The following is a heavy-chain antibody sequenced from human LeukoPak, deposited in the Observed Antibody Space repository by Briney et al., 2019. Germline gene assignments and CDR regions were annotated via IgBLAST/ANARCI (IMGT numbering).Heavy chain of an antibody. D-gene: IGHD1-26*01. Sequence: GGSLRLSCTASGFFFSDYTMNWIRQAPGKGLEWVSSISSSSTLISYADPVKGRFTISRDNAKNSMYLQMNSLRAEDTAVYYCARVTYRVSPSPFDSWGQGTLVTVSS. CDR1: GFFFSDYT. CDR3: ARVTYRVSPSPFDS. J-gene: IGHJ4*02. V-gene: IGHV3-48*01. CDR2: ISSSSTLI.